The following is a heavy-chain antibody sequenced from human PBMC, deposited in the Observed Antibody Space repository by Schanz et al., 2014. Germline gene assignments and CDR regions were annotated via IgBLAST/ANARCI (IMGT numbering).Heavy chain of an antibody. D-gene: IGHD2-15*01. Sequence: EVQLVESGGGLVKPGGPQRLSCAASGFTFSSYPMSGARRAQGRGREWVSPISASGGSTYYADSVKGRFTISRDNSENTLYLQMNSLSADDTAVFYCAKGMGYCSGGTCYDYYYYGLDVWGQGTTVTVSS. CDR2: ISASGGST. J-gene: IGHJ6*02. V-gene: IGHV3-23*04. CDR1: GFTFSSYP. CDR3: AKGMGYCSGGTCYDYYYYGLDV.